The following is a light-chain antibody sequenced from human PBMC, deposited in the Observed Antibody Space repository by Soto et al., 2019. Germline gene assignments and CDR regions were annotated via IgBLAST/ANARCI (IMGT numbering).Light chain of an antibody. V-gene: IGLV1-47*01. CDR2: RTN. CDR3: AAWDDSLSGPV. J-gene: IGLJ3*02. CDR1: SSNIGSNI. Sequence: QSVLTQPPSASGTPGQRVSITCSGSSSNIGSNIVNWYQQLPGRAPKLLIYRTNQRPSGVPDRFSGSKSGTSASLAISGLRSEDEADYYCAAWDDSLSGPVFGGGTKLTVL.